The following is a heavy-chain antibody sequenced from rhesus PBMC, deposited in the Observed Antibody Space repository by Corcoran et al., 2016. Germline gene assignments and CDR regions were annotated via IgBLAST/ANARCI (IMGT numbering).Heavy chain of an antibody. CDR1: GFTFSDYY. J-gene: IGHJ4*01. D-gene: IGHD5-24*01. V-gene: IGHV3-184*01. Sequence: EVQLVESGGGLVQPGGSLRLSCAASGFTFSDYYMYWVRQAPGKGLEWVGFIRSKAYGGTAEYAASVKGIFTISRDDSKNTAYLQMNSLKTEDTAVYYCARGGLVGTARGTFDYWGQGVLVTVSS. CDR2: IRSKAYGGTA. CDR3: ARGGLVGTARGTFDY.